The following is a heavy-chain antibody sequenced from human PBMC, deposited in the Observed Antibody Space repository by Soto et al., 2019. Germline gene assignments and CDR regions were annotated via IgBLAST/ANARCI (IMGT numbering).Heavy chain of an antibody. Sequence: QVQLVQSGPEVKKPGASVKVSCKASGYTFVTYVISWLRQAPGQGLEWMGWISAYNGNTNYAQKLQGRVTMTTDTFTSAAYMELMSLRSDGTALYYCARVGGALVDLDYWGQGALVTVSS. CDR2: ISAYNGNT. J-gene: IGHJ4*02. D-gene: IGHD2-21*01. CDR3: ARVGGALVDLDY. V-gene: IGHV1-18*01. CDR1: GYTFVTYV.